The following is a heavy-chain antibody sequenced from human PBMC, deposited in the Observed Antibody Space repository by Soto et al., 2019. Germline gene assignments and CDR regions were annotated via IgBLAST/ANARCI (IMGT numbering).Heavy chain of an antibody. CDR3: ARVPSP. CDR2: IYHSGST. V-gene: IGHV4-30-2*01. J-gene: IGHJ5*02. Sequence: QLQLQESGSGPVKPSQTLSLTCAVSGGSISSGCYSWSWIRQPPGKGLEWIGYIYHSGSTYYNPSLKSRVTISVDRSKNQFSLKLNSVTAADTAVYYWARVPSPWGQGTLVTVSS. CDR1: GGSISSGCYS.